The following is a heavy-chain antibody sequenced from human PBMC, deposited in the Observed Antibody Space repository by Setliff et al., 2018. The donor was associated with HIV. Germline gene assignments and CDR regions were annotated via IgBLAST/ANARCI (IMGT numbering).Heavy chain of an antibody. CDR2: INSDGSST. J-gene: IGHJ4*02. Sequence: PGGSLRLSCAASGFTFSSYWMHWVRQAPGKGLVWVSRINSDGSSTSYADSVKGRFTISRDNAKNTLYLQMNSLRAEDTAVYYCARGRVRWYGIDYWGQGTLVTVSS. CDR3: ARGRVRWYGIDY. V-gene: IGHV3-74*01. CDR1: GFTFSSYW. D-gene: IGHD6-13*01.